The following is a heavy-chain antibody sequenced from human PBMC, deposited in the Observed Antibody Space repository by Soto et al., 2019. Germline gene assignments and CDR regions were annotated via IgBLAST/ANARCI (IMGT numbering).Heavy chain of an antibody. J-gene: IGHJ4*02. D-gene: IGHD4-17*01. CDR2: ISNSGGST. Sequence: EVQLLESGGGLVQPGGSLRLSCAVSGFTFSSYAMSWVRQAPGKGLEWVSAISNSGGSTFNADSVKGRFTISRANSKNTLYLQMNSLRAEDTAVYYCARRVTTSFFASWGQGTLVTVSS. CDR1: GFTFSSYA. CDR3: ARRVTTSFFAS. V-gene: IGHV3-23*01.